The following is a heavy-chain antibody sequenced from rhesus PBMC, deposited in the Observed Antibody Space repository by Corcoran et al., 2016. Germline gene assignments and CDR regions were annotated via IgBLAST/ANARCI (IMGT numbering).Heavy chain of an antibody. D-gene: IGHD1-1*01. Sequence: QVTLKESGPALVKPTQTLTLTCTFSGFSLTTSGMGVGWIRQPPGKALEWLALIYWDDDKRYRTSLRSGLTISQDTSKCQVVLTMTNMDPADTATYYGARGSRGWYSWNYRGCFDDWGQGVLVTVSS. CDR3: ARGSRGWYSWNYRGCFDD. CDR2: IYWDDDK. CDR1: GFSLTTSGMG. V-gene: IGHV2-174*01. J-gene: IGHJ4*01.